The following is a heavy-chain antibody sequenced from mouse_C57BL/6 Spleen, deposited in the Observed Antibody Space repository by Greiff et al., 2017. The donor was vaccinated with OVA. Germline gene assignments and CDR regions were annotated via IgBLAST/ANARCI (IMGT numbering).Heavy chain of an antibody. D-gene: IGHD2-12*01. CDR1: GYTFTSYW. CDR3: ASLRQDWYFDV. V-gene: IGHV1-64*01. CDR2: IHPNSGST. J-gene: IGHJ1*03. Sequence: VQLQQSGAELVKPGASVKLSCKASGYTFTSYWMHWVKQRPGQGLEWIGMIHPNSGSTNYNEKFKSKATLTVDKSSSTAYMQLSSLTSEDSAVYYCASLRQDWYFDVWGTGTTVTVSS.